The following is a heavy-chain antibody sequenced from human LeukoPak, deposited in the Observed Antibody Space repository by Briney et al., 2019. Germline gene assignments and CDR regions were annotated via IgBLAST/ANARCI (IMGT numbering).Heavy chain of an antibody. CDR2: ISSSSSYI. J-gene: IGHJ4*02. CDR1: GFTISSYS. V-gene: IGHV3-21*04. CDR3: AKDWGVGSSGSVYFDY. Sequence: GGSLRLSCAASGFTISSYSMNWVRQAPGKGLEWVSSISSSSSYIYYADSVKGRFTISRDNAKNSLYLQMNSLRAEDTAVYYCAKDWGVGSSGSVYFDYWGQGTLVTVSS. D-gene: IGHD6-19*01.